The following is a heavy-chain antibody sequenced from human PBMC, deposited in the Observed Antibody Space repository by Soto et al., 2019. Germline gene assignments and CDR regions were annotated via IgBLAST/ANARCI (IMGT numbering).Heavy chain of an antibody. D-gene: IGHD6-6*01. CDR1: GGTFSSYA. J-gene: IGHJ4*02. CDR3: ARAPGSSSRPLVFDY. CDR2: ISIYNGNT. V-gene: IGHV1-18*01. Sequence: AAVKVSCKASGGTFSSYAISWVRQAPGQGLERLAWISIYNGNTQYAQKVQGRVTMTTDTSTNTAYMELRSLRSDDTAVYYCARAPGSSSRPLVFDYWGQGTLVTVSS.